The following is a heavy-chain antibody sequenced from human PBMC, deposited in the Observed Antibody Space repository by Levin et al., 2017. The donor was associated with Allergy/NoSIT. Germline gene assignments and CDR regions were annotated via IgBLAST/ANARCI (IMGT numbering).Heavy chain of an antibody. CDR3: ARRVVVAAATPFDY. CDR1: GGSISSSYW. D-gene: IGHD2-15*01. J-gene: IGHJ4*02. CDR2: IYHSGST. V-gene: IGHV4-4*02. Sequence: PSETLSLTCTVSGGSISSSYWWSWVRQPPGKGLEWIGEIYHSGSTNYNPSLKSRVTISVDKSKNQFSLRLNSVTAADTALYYCARRVVVAAATPFDYWGQGTRVTVSS.